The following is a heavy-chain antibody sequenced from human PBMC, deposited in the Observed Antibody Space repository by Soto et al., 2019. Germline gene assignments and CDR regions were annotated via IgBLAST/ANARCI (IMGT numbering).Heavy chain of an antibody. CDR3: SADYSVGTYPNDY. Sequence: EMQLVESGGGLVKPGESLRLSCVVSGFTFSSAWLHWVRQAPGKGLEWVGRIKSKTSGETTDYAAPVKGRFTISRYDSKNTAFLHMNSFKRVDTAVYYLSADYSVGTYPNDYWGQGILVTVSP. V-gene: IGHV3-15*07. CDR2: IKSKTSGETT. J-gene: IGHJ4*02. CDR1: GFTFSSAW. D-gene: IGHD1-26*01.